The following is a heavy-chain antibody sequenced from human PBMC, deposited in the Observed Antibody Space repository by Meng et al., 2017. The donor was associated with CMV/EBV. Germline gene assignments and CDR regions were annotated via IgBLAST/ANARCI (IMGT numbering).Heavy chain of an antibody. CDR2: ISSSGSTI. V-gene: IGHV3-48*04. CDR1: GFIFSSYG. Sequence: GGSLRLSCEASGFIFSSYGMHWVRQAPGKGLEWVSYISSSGSTIYYADSVKGRFTISRDNAKNSLYLQMNSLRAEDTAVYYCARHLAAIFGVDAFDIWGQGTMVTVSS. J-gene: IGHJ3*02. D-gene: IGHD3-3*01. CDR3: ARHLAAIFGVDAFDI.